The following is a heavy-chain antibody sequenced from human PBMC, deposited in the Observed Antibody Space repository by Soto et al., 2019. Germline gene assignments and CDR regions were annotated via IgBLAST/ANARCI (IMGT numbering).Heavy chain of an antibody. V-gene: IGHV1-18*01. CDR3: ARGRGASSWYETPHYFDF. J-gene: IGHJ4*02. D-gene: IGHD6-13*01. Sequence: QVQVVQSGPEVKKPGASVKISCQTSGYSFSTYGINWVRQAPGQGLEWMGWISVFNGHTDYAEKFQGRVTMTTATSTSTAYMELRSLRSDDTAIYYCARGRGASSWYETPHYFDFWGQGTLVTVSS. CDR2: ISVFNGHT. CDR1: GYSFSTYG.